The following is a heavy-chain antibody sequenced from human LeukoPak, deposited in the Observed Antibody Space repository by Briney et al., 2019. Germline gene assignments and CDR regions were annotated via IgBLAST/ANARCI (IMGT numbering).Heavy chain of an antibody. D-gene: IGHD2-2*01. CDR3: ARVLGCSTTSCYAAYIDS. J-gene: IGHJ4*02. V-gene: IGHV4-59*01. CDR2: IYYRGRH. CDR1: GGSISSYY. Sequence: SETLSLTCTVSGGSISSYYWIWIRQPPGKGLEWIGYIYYRGRHNYNPSLKSRVTISVDTSKNQFSLKLSSVTAADTAVYYCARVLGCSTTSCYAAYIDSWGQGTLVTVSS.